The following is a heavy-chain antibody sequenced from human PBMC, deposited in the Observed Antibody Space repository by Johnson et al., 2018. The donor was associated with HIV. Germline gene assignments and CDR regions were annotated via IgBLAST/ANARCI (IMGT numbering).Heavy chain of an antibody. D-gene: IGHD3-3*01. J-gene: IGHJ3*02. CDR2: IWYDGSRK. CDR1: GFTFSSYG. CDR3: AKDNGARGYDFWNGFLPSALDI. Sequence: QVQLVESGGGVVQPGRSLRLSCAASGFTFSSYGMHWVRQAPGKGLEWVAVIWYDGSRKYYADSVKGRFTISRDNSKNTLFLQMNSLRAEDTAVYYCAKDNGARGYDFWNGFLPSALDIWGQGTMVTVSS. V-gene: IGHV3-33*06.